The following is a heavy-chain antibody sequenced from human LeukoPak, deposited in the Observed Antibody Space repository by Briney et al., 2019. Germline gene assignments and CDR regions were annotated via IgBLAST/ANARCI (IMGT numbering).Heavy chain of an antibody. CDR1: GASIRSSY. D-gene: IGHD3-22*01. CDR2: IYYNGNT. CDR3: VRGNYDNRGYSNAFDI. J-gene: IGHJ3*02. V-gene: IGHV4-59*01. Sequence: SGTLSLTCTVSGASIRSSYWSWVRQPPGKRLEWIGFIYYNGNTNSNPSLKSRVTISVDTSKNQLSLKLTSVTAADTAVYYCVRGNYDNRGYSNAFDIWGQGAMVTVSS.